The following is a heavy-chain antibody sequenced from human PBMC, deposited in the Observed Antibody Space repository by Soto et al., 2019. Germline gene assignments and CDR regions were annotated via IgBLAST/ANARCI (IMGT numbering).Heavy chain of an antibody. CDR3: ARPPFPGCINGVCYPCDH. CDR2: INPSGGST. D-gene: IGHD2-8*01. V-gene: IGHV1-46*01. CDR1: GYTFTHYY. J-gene: IGHJ4*02. Sequence: QVQLVQSGAEVKKPGASVKVSCKASGYTFTHYYIHWVRQAPGQGLEWMGMINPSGGSTDYAQKFPDKVTMTTDTSTTTFYMELSSLRSDDTAVYSCARPPFPGCINGVCYPCDHWGQGTLVTVSS.